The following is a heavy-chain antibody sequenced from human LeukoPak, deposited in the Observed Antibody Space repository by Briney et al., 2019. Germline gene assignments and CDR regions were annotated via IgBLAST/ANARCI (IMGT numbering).Heavy chain of an antibody. J-gene: IGHJ3*02. CDR1: GYTFTSYG. D-gene: IGHD6-13*01. CDR3: ARVAQYSSSWYPGALDAFDI. Sequence: GASVKVSCKASGYTFTSYGISWVRQAPGQGLEWMGWISAYNGNTNYAQKLQGRVTMTTDTSTSTAYMELRSLRSDDTAVYYCARVAQYSSSWYPGALDAFDIWGQGTMVTVSS. V-gene: IGHV1-18*01. CDR2: ISAYNGNT.